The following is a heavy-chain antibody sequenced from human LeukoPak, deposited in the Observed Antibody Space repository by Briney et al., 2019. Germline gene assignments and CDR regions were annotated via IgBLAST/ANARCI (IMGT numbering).Heavy chain of an antibody. CDR2: IRYDGSNK. D-gene: IGHD7-27*01. J-gene: IGHJ4*02. Sequence: GGSLRLSCAASGFTFSSYGMHWVRQAPGKGLEWVAVIRYDGSNKYYADSVKGRFTISRDNSKNTLYLQMNSLRAEDTAVYYCARDATGDGEVEYYFDYWGQGTLVTVSS. CDR3: ARDATGDGEVEYYFDY. CDR1: GFTFSSYG. V-gene: IGHV3-33*01.